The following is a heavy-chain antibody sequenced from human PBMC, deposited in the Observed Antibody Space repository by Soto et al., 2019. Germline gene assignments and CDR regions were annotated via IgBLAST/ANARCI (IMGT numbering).Heavy chain of an antibody. D-gene: IGHD1-1*01. J-gene: IGHJ6*03. V-gene: IGHV5-51*03. CDR1: GYSFTNYW. CDR2: IYPGDSDT. Sequence: EVQLVQSGAEVKKPGEFLKISCKGSGYSFTNYWIDWVRQMPGKGLEWMGIIYPGDSDTRYSPSFQGQVTISVDKSITTAYLQWNSLKASDTAIYYCARRQLTSVTTPERYYYLDVWGKGTTVTVSS. CDR3: ARRQLTSVTTPERYYYLDV.